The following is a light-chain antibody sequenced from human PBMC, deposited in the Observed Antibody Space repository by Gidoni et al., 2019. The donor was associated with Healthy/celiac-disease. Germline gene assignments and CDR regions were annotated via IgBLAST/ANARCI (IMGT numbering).Light chain of an antibody. CDR2: QES. CDR3: QAWDSSTWV. V-gene: IGLV3-1*01. Sequence: SYELTQPPSVSVPPGQTASITCSGDKLGDKYACWYQQTPGQSPVLVIYQESKRPSGIPERFSGSNYGNTATLTISGTQAMDEADYYCQAWDSSTWVFGGGTKLTVL. J-gene: IGLJ3*02. CDR1: KLGDKY.